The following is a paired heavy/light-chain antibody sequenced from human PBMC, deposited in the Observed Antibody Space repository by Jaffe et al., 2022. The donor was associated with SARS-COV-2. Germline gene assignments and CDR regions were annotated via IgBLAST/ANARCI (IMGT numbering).Light chain of an antibody. J-gene: IGKJ1*01. CDR3: QQYNNWPPWT. V-gene: IGKV3-15*01. CDR2: GAS. Sequence: EIVMTQSPDILSVSPGERATLSCRASRSVSRNLAWYQQKPGQAPRLLIYGASTGASGVPARFSGSGSGTEFTLTISSLQSEDYAVYYCQQYNNWPPWTFGQGTKVEIK. CDR1: RSVSRN.
Heavy chain of an antibody. J-gene: IGHJ4*02. V-gene: IGHV1-18*01. CDR2: ISVYDGDT. Sequence: QVQLVQSGAEVKKPGASVKVSCKASGYTFNSFGISWVRQAPGQGLEWMGWISVYDGDTKYAQSLQGRVTMTTDTSTSTAYMELRSLRSDDTAMYYCARDPLTYYYDSSGYYFGPVFDYWGQGTLVTVSS. CDR3: ARDPLTYYYDSSGYYFGPVFDY. D-gene: IGHD3-22*01. CDR1: GYTFNSFG.